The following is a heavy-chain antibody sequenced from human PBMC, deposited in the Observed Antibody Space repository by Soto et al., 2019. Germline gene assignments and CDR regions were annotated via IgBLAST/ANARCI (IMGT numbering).Heavy chain of an antibody. CDR3: TTDGRGGTSRISYSYYYYYGMDV. CDR1: GFTFSNAW. Sequence: PGGSLRLSCAASGFTFSNAWMSWVRQAPGKGLEWVGRIKSKTDGGTTDYAAPVKGRFTISRDDSKNTLYLQMNSLKTEDTAVYYCTTDGRGGTSRISYSYYYYYGMDVWGQGTTVTVSS. V-gene: IGHV3-15*01. CDR2: IKSKTDGGTT. J-gene: IGHJ6*02. D-gene: IGHD2-21*01.